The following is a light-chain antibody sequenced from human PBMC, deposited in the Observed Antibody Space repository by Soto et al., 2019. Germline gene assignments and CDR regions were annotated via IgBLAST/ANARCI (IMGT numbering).Light chain of an antibody. Sequence: AIRMTQSPSSLSASTGDRVTITCRASQGISSYLAWYQQKPWNAPKLLIYKASTLESWVPSRFSGSGSGTEFTLTITSLQTEEFATYYCQHYNSYSEAFGQGTKV. CDR3: QHYNSYSEA. CDR1: QGISSY. J-gene: IGKJ1*01. CDR2: KAS. V-gene: IGKV1-8*01.